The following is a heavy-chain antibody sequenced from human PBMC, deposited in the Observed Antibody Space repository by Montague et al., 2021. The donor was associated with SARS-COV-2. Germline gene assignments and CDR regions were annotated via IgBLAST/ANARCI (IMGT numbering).Heavy chain of an antibody. CDR2: IDWDDDK. CDR1: GFSLSTSGMR. J-gene: IGHJ4*02. Sequence: VKPTQTLTLTCTFSGFSLSTSGMRASWIRQPPGKALEWLARIDWDDDKFYSTSLKTRLTISKDTSKNQVVLTMTNMDPVDTATYYCARSYYDILTAYYTPFDYWGQGTPVTVSS. V-gene: IGHV2-70*04. D-gene: IGHD3-9*01. CDR3: ARSYYDILTAYYTPFDY.